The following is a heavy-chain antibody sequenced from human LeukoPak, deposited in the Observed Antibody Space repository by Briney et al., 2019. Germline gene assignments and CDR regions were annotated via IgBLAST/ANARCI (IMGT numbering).Heavy chain of an antibody. CDR2: IYYSGST. CDR1: GGSISHSNYY. D-gene: IGHD5-12*01. Sequence: SETLSLTCTVSGGSISHSNYYWVWIRQPPGKGLEWIGYIYYSGSTNYNPSLKSRVTISVDTAKNQFSLKLSSVTAADTAVYYCARVSGYDWESFYDYWGQGTLVTVSS. J-gene: IGHJ4*02. V-gene: IGHV4-61*05. CDR3: ARVSGYDWESFYDY.